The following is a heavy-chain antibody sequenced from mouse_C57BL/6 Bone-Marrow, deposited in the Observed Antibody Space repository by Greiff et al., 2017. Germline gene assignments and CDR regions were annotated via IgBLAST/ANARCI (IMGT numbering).Heavy chain of an antibody. CDR1: GYTFTDYN. J-gene: IGHJ4*01. V-gene: IGHV1-18*01. D-gene: IGHD1-1*01. Sequence: EVQLQESGPELVKPGASVKIPCKASGYTFTDYNMDWVKQSHGKSLEWIGDINPNNGGTIYNQKFKGKATLTVDKSSSTAYMELRSLTSEDTAVYYCARRGFTTVVARGDAMDYWGQGTSVTVSS. CDR2: INPNNGGT. CDR3: ARRGFTTVVARGDAMDY.